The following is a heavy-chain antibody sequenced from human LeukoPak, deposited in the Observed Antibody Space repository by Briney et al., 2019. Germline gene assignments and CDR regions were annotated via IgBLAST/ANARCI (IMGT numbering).Heavy chain of an antibody. CDR3: ARWGYSSGWNYFDY. CDR2: IYTSGST. D-gene: IGHD6-19*01. V-gene: IGHV4-4*07. J-gene: IGHJ4*02. Sequence: SETLSLTCTVSGGSISTYYWSWIRQPAGKGLEWIGRIYTSGSTNYNPPLKGRVTMSVDTSKNQFSLKLSSVTAADTAVYYCARWGYSSGWNYFDYWGQGTLVTVSS. CDR1: GGSISTYY.